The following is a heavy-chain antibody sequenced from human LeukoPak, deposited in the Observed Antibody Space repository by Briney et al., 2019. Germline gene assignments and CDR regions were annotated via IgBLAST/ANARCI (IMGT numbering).Heavy chain of an antibody. CDR1: GFVFSNFV. CDR3: ARDHYFKIDY. CDR2: IPTDDNPT. D-gene: IGHD2/OR15-2a*01. Sequence: GGSLRLSCAASGFVFSNFVMHWVRQAPGKGLVWVSRIPTDDNPTNYADFVRGRFTISRDNAKNTVYLQMNNLRAEDTAVYYCARDHYFKIDYWGQGTLVTVSS. V-gene: IGHV3-74*01. J-gene: IGHJ4*02.